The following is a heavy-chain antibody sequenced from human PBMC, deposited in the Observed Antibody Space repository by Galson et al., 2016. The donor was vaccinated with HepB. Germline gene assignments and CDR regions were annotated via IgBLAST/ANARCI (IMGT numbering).Heavy chain of an antibody. Sequence: SLRLSCAASGFTFSDYGMHWVRQAPGKGLEWVAAVWYDGREAYYADSLKGRVTISRDDATNTLYLQMHGLRAEDTAVYYCARDVGLQITLANYFDSWGQGTLVTVSS. CDR3: ARDVGLQITLANYFDS. D-gene: IGHD3-16*01. J-gene: IGHJ4*02. CDR1: GFTFSDYG. V-gene: IGHV3-33*01. CDR2: VWYDGREA.